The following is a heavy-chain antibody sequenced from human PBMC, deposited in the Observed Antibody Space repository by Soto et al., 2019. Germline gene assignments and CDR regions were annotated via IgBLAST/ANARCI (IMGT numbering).Heavy chain of an antibody. V-gene: IGHV4-30-4*01. D-gene: IGHD2-15*01. CDR2: ISYSGSA. Sequence: PSETLSLTCTVSGGSISSGGYYWSWIRQPPGKGLEWIGFISYSGSAYYNPSLKSRVTISVDTSKNQFSLNLSFVTAADTAVYYCATMGTPATGLYYFDYWGQGTLVTVS. CDR3: ATMGTPATGLYYFDY. J-gene: IGHJ4*02. CDR1: GGSISSGGYY.